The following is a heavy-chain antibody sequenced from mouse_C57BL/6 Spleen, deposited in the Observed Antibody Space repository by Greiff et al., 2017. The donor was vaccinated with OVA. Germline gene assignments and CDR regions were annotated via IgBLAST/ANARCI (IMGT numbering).Heavy chain of an antibody. CDR3: AREDNYYGRGYFDV. J-gene: IGHJ1*03. CDR2: ISYSGST. CDR1: GYSITSGYD. V-gene: IGHV3-1*01. D-gene: IGHD1-1*01. Sequence: DVQLQESGPGMVKPSQSLSLTCTVTGYSITSGYDWHWIRHFPGNKLEWMGYISYSGSTNYNPSLKSRISITHDTSKNHFFLKLNSVTAEDTATYYCAREDNYYGRGYFDVWGTGTTVTVSS.